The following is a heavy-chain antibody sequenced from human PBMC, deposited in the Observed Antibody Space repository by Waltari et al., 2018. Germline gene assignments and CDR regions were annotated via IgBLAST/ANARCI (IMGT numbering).Heavy chain of an antibody. CDR2: IFTSGIT. Sequence: QGQLQESGPVLVKPLETLSLTCSVSVGSSRSYDGAWIRQPAGKGLEWIGHIFTSGITTYTPSLKSRVTMSVDTSTPPFSLKLTSVPAADTAVSSCARESGDYSPFDNWGQGTLVTVSS. CDR3: ARESGDYSPFDN. D-gene: IGHD4-17*01. CDR1: VGSSRSYD. V-gene: IGHV4-4*07. J-gene: IGHJ4*02.